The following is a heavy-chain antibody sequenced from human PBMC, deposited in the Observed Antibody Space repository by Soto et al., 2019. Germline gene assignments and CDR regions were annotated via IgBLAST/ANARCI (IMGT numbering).Heavy chain of an antibody. D-gene: IGHD3-22*01. CDR3: ARDYDSSGYLNY. J-gene: IGHJ4*02. Sequence: QVQLVESGGGVVQPGRSLRLSCAASGFTFSSYAMHWVRQAPGKGLEWVAVISYDGSNKYYADSVKGRFTISRDNSKNTLYLQMNSLRAEDTAVYYCARDYDSSGYLNYWGQGTLVTVSS. V-gene: IGHV3-30-3*01. CDR2: ISYDGSNK. CDR1: GFTFSSYA.